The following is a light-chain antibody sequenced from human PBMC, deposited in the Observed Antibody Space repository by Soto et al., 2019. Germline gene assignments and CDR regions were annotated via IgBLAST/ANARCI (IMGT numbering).Light chain of an antibody. CDR2: EGS. CDR1: SSDVGSNNL. Sequence: QSALTQPASVSGSPGQSITISCTGTSSDVGSNNLFSWYQQHPGKAPKLIIYEGSMRPSGVSNRCSGSKSGNTASLTISGLQAEDESDYYRCSYAGGSTYVFGTGTKVTVL. V-gene: IGLV2-23*01. CDR3: CSYAGGSTYV. J-gene: IGLJ1*01.